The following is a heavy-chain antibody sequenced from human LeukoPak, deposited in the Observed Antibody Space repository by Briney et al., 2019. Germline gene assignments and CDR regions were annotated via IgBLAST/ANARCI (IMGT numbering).Heavy chain of an antibody. Sequence: GGSLRLSCAGSGFTFSNYAMHWVRQAPGKGLEYVAAISSKGDIIYYANSVKGRFSISRDNSKNTLYLQMGSLRPEDMAVYYCARARRDGYDYWGQGTLVTVSS. V-gene: IGHV3-64*01. J-gene: IGHJ4*02. D-gene: IGHD5-24*01. CDR2: ISSKGDII. CDR1: GFTFSNYA. CDR3: ARARRDGYDY.